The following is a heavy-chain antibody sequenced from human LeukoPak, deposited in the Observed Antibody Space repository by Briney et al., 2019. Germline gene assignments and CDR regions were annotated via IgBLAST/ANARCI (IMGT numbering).Heavy chain of an antibody. CDR3: ARLRYCSGGSCPGRFDP. Sequence: SETLSLTCTVSGGSIGSYYWSWIRQPPGKGLEWIGYIYYSGSTNYNPSLKSRVTISVDTSKNQFSLKLSSVTAADTAVYYCARLRYCSGGSCPGRFDPWGQGTLVTVSS. CDR1: GGSIGSYY. CDR2: IYYSGST. J-gene: IGHJ5*02. D-gene: IGHD2-15*01. V-gene: IGHV4-59*01.